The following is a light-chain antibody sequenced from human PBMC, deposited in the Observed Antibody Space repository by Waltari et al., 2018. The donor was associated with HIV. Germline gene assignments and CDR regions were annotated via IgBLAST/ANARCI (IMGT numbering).Light chain of an antibody. CDR1: QSVFYSSNNKNY. CDR3: QQYSITPVT. J-gene: IGKJ2*01. Sequence: DIVLTQSPDSLAVSLGERATMNCKSSQSVFYSSNNKNYLACYQQKPRQPPKLLIYWASTRESGVPDRFSGSGSGTDFTLTISSLQAEDVAVYYCQQYSITPVTFGQGTKLEIK. CDR2: WAS. V-gene: IGKV4-1*01.